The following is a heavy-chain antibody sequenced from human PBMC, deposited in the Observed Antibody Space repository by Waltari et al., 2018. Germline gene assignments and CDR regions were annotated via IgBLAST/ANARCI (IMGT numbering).Heavy chain of an antibody. D-gene: IGHD1-20*01. Sequence: QLQLQESGPGLVKPSETLSLTCTVSGGSIGSSSYYWGWIRQPPGKGLEWIGSIYYSGSTYYNPSLKSRVTISVDTSKKQFSLKLSSVTAADTAVYYCARRGRTITTEPPFDYWGQGTLVTVSS. J-gene: IGHJ4*02. V-gene: IGHV4-39*01. CDR3: ARRGRTITTEPPFDY. CDR2: IYYSGST. CDR1: GGSIGSSSYY.